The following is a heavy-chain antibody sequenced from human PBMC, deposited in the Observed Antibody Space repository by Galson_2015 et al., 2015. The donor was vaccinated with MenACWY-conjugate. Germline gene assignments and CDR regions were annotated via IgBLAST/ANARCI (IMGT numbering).Heavy chain of an antibody. CDR3: AKYTAYVSGSLLVPFDP. J-gene: IGHJ5*02. Sequence: SLRLSCAASGFSFSDYDMHWVRQAPGKGLEWVTYIQNDGNEKHYADSVKGRFTVSRDNAKNTLYLQMNSLRAEDTAVYYCAKYTAYVSGSLLVPFDPWGQGTLVTVSS. V-gene: IGHV3-30*02. CDR1: GFSFSDYD. CDR2: IQNDGNEK. D-gene: IGHD3-10*01.